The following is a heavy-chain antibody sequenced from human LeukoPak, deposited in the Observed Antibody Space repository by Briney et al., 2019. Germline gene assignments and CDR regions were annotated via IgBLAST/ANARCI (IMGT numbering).Heavy chain of an antibody. Sequence: GGSLRLTCVASEFRFGRDWISWVRQAPGKGLEWVACIKQDGSEEYYVGSVRGRFTVSVDNGKNSLYLQMNSLRAEDAARYYCATLDSTKSVFWGRGTAVTVSS. D-gene: IGHD2-2*01. J-gene: IGHJ1*01. V-gene: IGHV3-7*01. CDR1: EFRFGRDW. CDR3: ATLDSTKSVF. CDR2: IKQDGSEE.